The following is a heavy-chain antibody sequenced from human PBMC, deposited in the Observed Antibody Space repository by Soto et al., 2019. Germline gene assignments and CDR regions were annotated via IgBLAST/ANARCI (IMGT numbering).Heavy chain of an antibody. CDR1: GFTFGDYA. D-gene: IGHD6-13*01. V-gene: IGHV3-49*03. CDR2: IRSKAYGGTT. J-gene: IGHJ6*02. CDR3: TKYTYTSRYAYYGMDV. Sequence: PGGSLRLSCTTSGFTFGDYAMSWSRQAPGKGLEWVGVIRSKAYGGTTDYAASVKGRFTISRDDSKSIAYLQMNSLKSEDTGVYYCTKYTYTSRYAYYGMDVWGHGTTFTVS.